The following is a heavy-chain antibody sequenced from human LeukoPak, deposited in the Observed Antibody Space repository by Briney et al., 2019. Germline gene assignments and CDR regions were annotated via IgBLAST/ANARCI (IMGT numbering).Heavy chain of an antibody. CDR2: IYPGDSET. CDR3: ARSYCSSSSCYNGFDY. V-gene: IGHV5-51*01. Sequence: ESLKIFCKGSGYSFSSYWIGWVRQMPGKGLEWRGIIYPGDSETIYSRSLQGQVTISADESFSTAYLQWSSLKPSDTAMYYCARSYCSSSSCYNGFDYWRQGTLVTVSS. J-gene: IGHJ5*01. D-gene: IGHD2-2*01. CDR1: GYSFSSYW.